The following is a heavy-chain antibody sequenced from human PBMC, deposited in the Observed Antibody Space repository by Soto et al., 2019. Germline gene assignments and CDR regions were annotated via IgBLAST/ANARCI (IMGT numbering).Heavy chain of an antibody. J-gene: IGHJ5*02. V-gene: IGHV3-7*01. CDR2: IKQDGSEK. CDR1: GFTFSSYW. Sequence: GGSLRLSCAASGFTFSSYWMSWVRQAPGKGLEWVANIKQDGSEKYYVDSVKGRFTISRDNAKNSLYLQMNSLRAEDTAVYYCARWWGGYLHPMVYAMNSVNWLDPWGQGTLVTVSS. D-gene: IGHD2-8*01. CDR3: ARWWGGYLHPMVYAMNSVNWLDP.